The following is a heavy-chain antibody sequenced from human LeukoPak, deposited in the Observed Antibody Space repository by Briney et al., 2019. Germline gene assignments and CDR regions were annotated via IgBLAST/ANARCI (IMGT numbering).Heavy chain of an antibody. J-gene: IGHJ4*02. D-gene: IGHD1-26*01. Sequence: GGSLRLSCAASGFTFDDYAMHWVRQAPGKGLEWVSGISWNSGSIGYADSVKGRFTTSRDNAKNSLYLQMNSLRAEDTALYYCAKDRWYSGSYYDYWGQGTLVTVSS. CDR1: GFTFDDYA. CDR3: AKDRWYSGSYYDY. CDR2: ISWNSGSI. V-gene: IGHV3-9*01.